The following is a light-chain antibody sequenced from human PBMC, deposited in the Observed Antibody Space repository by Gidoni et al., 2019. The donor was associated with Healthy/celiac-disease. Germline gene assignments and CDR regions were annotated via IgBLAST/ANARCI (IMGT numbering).Light chain of an antibody. J-gene: IGKJ2*01. Sequence: IVLTPSPATLSLSPGERATLSCSASQSVSSDLAWYQQKPGQAPRLLIYDASNRATGIPARFSGSGSGTDFTLTISSLEPEDFAVYYCQQRSNWPLFGQGTKLEIK. CDR3: QQRSNWPL. CDR2: DAS. V-gene: IGKV3-11*01. CDR1: QSVSSD.